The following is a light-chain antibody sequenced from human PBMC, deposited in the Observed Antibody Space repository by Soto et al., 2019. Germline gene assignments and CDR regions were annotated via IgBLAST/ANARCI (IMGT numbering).Light chain of an antibody. CDR2: DAS. CDR3: QQST. CDR1: QSIGSW. J-gene: IGKJ1*01. V-gene: IGKV1-5*02. Sequence: DIQMTQSPSTLSASVGDRVTIICRASQSIGSWLAWYQQRPGNVPKLLIYDASTLERGVPSRFSGSGSGTQFTLTISSLQPDDFATSYCQQSTFGQGTKVEIK.